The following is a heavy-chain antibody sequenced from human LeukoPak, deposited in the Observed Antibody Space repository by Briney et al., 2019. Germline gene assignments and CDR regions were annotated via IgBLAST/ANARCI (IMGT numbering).Heavy chain of an antibody. V-gene: IGHV6-1*01. Sequence: SQTLSLTCAISGDSVSSNSAAWNWIRQSPSRGLEWLGRTYYRSKWYNDYAVSVKSRITINPDTPKNQFSLQLNSVTPEDTAVYYCARERQLAPDSYYYYYYGMDVWGQGTTVTVSS. D-gene: IGHD6-6*01. CDR3: ARERQLAPDSYYYYYYGMDV. CDR1: GDSVSSNSAA. CDR2: TYYRSKWYN. J-gene: IGHJ6*02.